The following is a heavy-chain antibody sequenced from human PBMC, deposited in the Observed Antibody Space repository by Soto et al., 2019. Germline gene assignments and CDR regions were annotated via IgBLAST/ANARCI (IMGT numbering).Heavy chain of an antibody. CDR3: ARDGGRITMIVPQNWFDP. Sequence: SETLSLTCAAYGGSFSGYYWSWIRQPPGKGLEWIGEINHSGSTNYNPSLKSRVTISVDTSKNQFSLKLSSLRSEDTAVYYCARDGGRITMIVPQNWFDPWGQGTLVTVSS. D-gene: IGHD3-22*01. CDR1: GGSFSGYY. J-gene: IGHJ5*02. CDR2: INHSGST. V-gene: IGHV4-34*01.